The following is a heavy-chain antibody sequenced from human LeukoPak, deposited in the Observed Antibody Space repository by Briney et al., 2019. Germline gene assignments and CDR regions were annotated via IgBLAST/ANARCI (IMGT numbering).Heavy chain of an antibody. V-gene: IGHV1-18*01. CDR2: ISAYNGNT. D-gene: IGHD6-6*01. J-gene: IGHJ4*02. Sequence: GASVRVSCKASGYTFTSYGISWVRQAPGQGLEWMGWISAYNGNTNYAQKLQGRVTMTTDTSTSTAYMELRSLRSDDTAVYYCARDSPKIAARYFDYWGQGTLVTVSS. CDR1: GYTFTSYG. CDR3: ARDSPKIAARYFDY.